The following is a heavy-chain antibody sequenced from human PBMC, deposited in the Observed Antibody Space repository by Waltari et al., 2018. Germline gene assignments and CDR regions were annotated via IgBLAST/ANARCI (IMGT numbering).Heavy chain of an antibody. CDR3: AHRRDRITIFGVVTTGFDY. J-gene: IGHJ4*02. V-gene: IGHV2-5*01. D-gene: IGHD3-3*01. Sequence: QITLKESGPTLVKPTQTLTLTCTFSGFSLSTSGVGVGWIRQPPGKALEWLALIYWNDDKRYSPSLKSRLTITKDTSKNQVVLTMTNMDPVDTATYYCAHRRDRITIFGVVTTGFDYWGQGTLVTVSS. CDR2: IYWNDDK. CDR1: GFSLSTSGVG.